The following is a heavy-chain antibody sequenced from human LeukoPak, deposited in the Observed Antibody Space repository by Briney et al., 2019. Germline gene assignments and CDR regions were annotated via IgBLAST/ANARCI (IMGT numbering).Heavy chain of an antibody. V-gene: IGHV3-9*01. J-gene: IGHJ4*02. Sequence: GGSLRLSCAASGFTFDDYAMHWVRQAPGKGVEWVSGISWNSGSIGYADSVKGRFTISRDNAKNSLYLQMNSLRAEDTALYYCAKGGYMGAHFDYWGQGTLVTVSS. CDR1: GFTFDDYA. CDR3: AKGGYMGAHFDY. D-gene: IGHD6-13*01. CDR2: ISWNSGSI.